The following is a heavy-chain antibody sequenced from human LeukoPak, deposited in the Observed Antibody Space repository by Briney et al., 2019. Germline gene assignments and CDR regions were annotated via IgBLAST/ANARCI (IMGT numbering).Heavy chain of an antibody. CDR3: ARALWFGESKTAPFYYYMGV. J-gene: IGHJ6*03. CDR2: IYSSGST. D-gene: IGHD3-10*01. Sequence: KSPETLSLACTVSGDSISSYFWSWLRQPAGKGLEWIGRIYSSGSTNYNPALKSRVTMSVDTSKNQFSLKLSSVTAADTAVYYCARALWFGESKTAPFYYYMGVWGKGTTVTVSS. V-gene: IGHV4-4*07. CDR1: GDSISSYF.